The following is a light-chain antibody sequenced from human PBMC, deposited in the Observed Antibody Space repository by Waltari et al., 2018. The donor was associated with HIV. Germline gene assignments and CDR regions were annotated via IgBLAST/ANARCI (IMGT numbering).Light chain of an antibody. CDR1: SSDVGGYKF. CDR2: DIT. J-gene: IGLJ1*01. Sequence: QSDLTQPRSVSGSPGQSVSISCTGTSSDVGGYKFVSWYQQHPGKAPKLLIYDITNRPSRVPDRFSGSKSGHTSSLTISGLQSEYDADYSCRSYPGSYTFVFGSGTKVTVL. CDR3: RSYPGSYTFV. V-gene: IGLV2-11*02.